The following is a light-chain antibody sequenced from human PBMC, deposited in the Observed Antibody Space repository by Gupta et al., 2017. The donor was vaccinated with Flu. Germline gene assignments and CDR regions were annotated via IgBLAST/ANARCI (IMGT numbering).Light chain of an antibody. CDR1: QSLLHSNGYNY. CDR2: LGS. CDR3: RQSLQTPRT. V-gene: IGKV2-28*01. J-gene: IGKJ1*01. Sequence: DIVMTQSLLSLPVTPGEPASISCRSSQSLLHSNGYNYLDWYLQKPGQSPQLLIYLGSNRASGVPDRFSGSGSGTDFTLKISRGEAEDVGVYYCRQSLQTPRTFGQGTKVEIK.